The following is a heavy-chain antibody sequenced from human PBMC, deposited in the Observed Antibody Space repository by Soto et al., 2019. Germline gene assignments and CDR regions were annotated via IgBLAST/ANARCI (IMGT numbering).Heavy chain of an antibody. J-gene: IGHJ6*02. CDR2: IKSKTDGGTT. CDR3: TTDIFYDYYYYGMDV. V-gene: IGHV3-15*07. CDR1: GFTFSNAW. Sequence: GGSLRLSCAASGFTFSNAWMNWVRQAPGKGLEWVGRIKSKTDGGTTDYAAPVKGRFTISRDDSKNTLYLQMNSLKTEDTAVYYCTTDIFYDYYYYGMDVWGQGTTVTVSS. D-gene: IGHD3-9*01.